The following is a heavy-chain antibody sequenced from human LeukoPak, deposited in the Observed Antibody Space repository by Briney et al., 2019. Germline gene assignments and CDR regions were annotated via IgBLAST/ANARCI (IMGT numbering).Heavy chain of an antibody. J-gene: IGHJ4*02. CDR3: ARQYYDILTGYYWGYFDY. D-gene: IGHD3-9*01. CDR2: IYPGDSDT. Sequence: GESLKISCKGSGYSFTSYWIGWVRQMPGKGLEWMGIIYPGDSDTRYSPSFQGQVTISADKSISTAYLQWSSLKASDTAMYYRARQYYDILTGYYWGYFDYWGQGTLVTVSS. V-gene: IGHV5-51*01. CDR1: GYSFTSYW.